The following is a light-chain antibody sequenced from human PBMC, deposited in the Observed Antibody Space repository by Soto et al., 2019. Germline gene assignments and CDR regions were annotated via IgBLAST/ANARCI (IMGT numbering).Light chain of an antibody. CDR3: AAWDDSLSGPV. CDR1: RSNIGSNY. Sequence: QSVLTQPPLASGTPGQRVTISCSGSRSNIGSNYVYWYQQLPGTAPKLLIYSNNQWPSGVPDRFSGSKSGTSASLAISGLRSEDEGDYYCAAWDDSLSGPVFGGGTQLTVL. J-gene: IGLJ2*01. V-gene: IGLV1-47*02. CDR2: SNN.